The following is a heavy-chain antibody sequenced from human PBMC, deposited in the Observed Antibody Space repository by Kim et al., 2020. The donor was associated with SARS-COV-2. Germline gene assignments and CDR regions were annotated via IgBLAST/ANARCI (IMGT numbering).Heavy chain of an antibody. D-gene: IGHD2-15*01. CDR1: GYTFTGYY. CDR2: INPNSGGT. J-gene: IGHJ6*02. V-gene: IGHV1-2*02. Sequence: ASVKVSCKASGYTFTGYYMHWVRQAPGQGLEWMGWINPNSGGTNYAQKFQGRVTMTRDTSISTAYMELSRLRSDDTAVYYCATGVDPSNDYYYGMDVWGQGTTVTVSS. CDR3: ATGVDPSNDYYYGMDV.